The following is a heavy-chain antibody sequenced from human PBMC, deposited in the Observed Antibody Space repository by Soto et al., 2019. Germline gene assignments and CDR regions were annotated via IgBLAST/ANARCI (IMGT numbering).Heavy chain of an antibody. D-gene: IGHD4-4*01. CDR1: GYTFTSYG. CDR3: ARDKAGGDRNYTLDY. J-gene: IGHJ4*02. V-gene: IGHV1-18*01. CDR2: ISAYNGNT. Sequence: GASVKVSCKASGYTFTSYGISWVRQAPGQGLEWMGWISAYNGNTNYAQKLQGRVTMTTDTSTSTAYMELRSLRSDDTAVYYCARDKAGGDRNYTLDYWGQGTLVTVSS.